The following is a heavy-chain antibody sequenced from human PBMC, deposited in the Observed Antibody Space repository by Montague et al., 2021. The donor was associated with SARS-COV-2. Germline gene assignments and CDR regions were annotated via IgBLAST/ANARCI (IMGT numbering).Heavy chain of an antibody. D-gene: IGHD2-8*01. CDR2: IYYSGST. CDR1: GGSISSGSYY. J-gene: IGHJ4*02. V-gene: IGHV4-39*01. CDR3: ATQENPRGGVPGAFDL. Sequence: SETLSLTCTVSGGSISSGSYYWSWIRQPPGKGLEWIGGIYYSGSTYYNPSLQSRVSISVDTSKNQFSLRLTSVTAADTAVYYCATQENPRGGVPGAFDLWGQGTLVTVSS.